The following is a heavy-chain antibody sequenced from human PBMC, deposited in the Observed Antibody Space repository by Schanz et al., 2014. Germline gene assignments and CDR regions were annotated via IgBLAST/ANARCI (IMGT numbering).Heavy chain of an antibody. D-gene: IGHD3-10*01. Sequence: QLQMQTSGPGLVRPWETLSLTCTVSGGSISDSGAYWGWFRQTPGEVLEWIANLFYGGSKYYNPSFESGVPMSVDASTNQSPLRLGSVTAADTGVYYCARHNRVWFGKEGCWGQGTLVTVSS. CDR2: LFYGGSK. CDR1: GGSISDSGAY. J-gene: IGHJ4*02. CDR3: ARHNRVWFGKEGC. V-gene: IGHV4-39*01.